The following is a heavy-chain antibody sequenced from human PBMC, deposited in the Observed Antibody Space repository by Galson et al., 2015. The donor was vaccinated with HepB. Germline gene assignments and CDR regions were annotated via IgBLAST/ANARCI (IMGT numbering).Heavy chain of an antibody. V-gene: IGHV1-18*04. D-gene: IGHD1-26*01. J-gene: IGHJ3*02. Sequence: QSGAEVKKPGASVKVSCKASGYTFTSYGISWVRQAPGQGLEWMGWISAYNGNTNYAQKLQGRVTMTTDTSTSTAYMELRSLRSDDTAVYYCARDSGPSGSYYRTTALDIWGQGTMVTVSS. CDR3: ARDSGPSGSYYRTTALDI. CDR1: GYTFTSYG. CDR2: ISAYNGNT.